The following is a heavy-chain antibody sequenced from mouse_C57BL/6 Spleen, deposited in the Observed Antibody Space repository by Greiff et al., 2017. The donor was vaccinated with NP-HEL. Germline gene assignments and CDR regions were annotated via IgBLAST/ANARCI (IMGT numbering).Heavy chain of an antibody. Sequence: QVQLKESGAELAKPGASVKLSCKASGYTFTSYWMHWVKQRPGQGLEWIGYINPSSGYTKYNQKFKDKATLTADKSSSTAYMQLSSLTYEDSAVYYCADYYGSSYGGDYAMDYWGQGTSVTVSS. CDR1: GYTFTSYW. D-gene: IGHD1-1*01. V-gene: IGHV1-7*01. CDR2: INPSSGYT. CDR3: ADYYGSSYGGDYAMDY. J-gene: IGHJ4*01.